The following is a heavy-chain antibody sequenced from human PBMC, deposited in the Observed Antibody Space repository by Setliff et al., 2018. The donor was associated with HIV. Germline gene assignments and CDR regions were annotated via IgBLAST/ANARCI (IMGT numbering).Heavy chain of an antibody. CDR3: AKDMNRGGYSDSSPHDF. J-gene: IGHJ4*02. D-gene: IGHD3-22*01. V-gene: IGHV1-18*01. Sequence: ASVKVSCKASGYTFTSYGISWVRQAPGQGLEWMGWISTYNGNTHYAQKLQGRVTMTTDTSTSTAYMELRSLRSDDTAMYYCAKDMNRGGYSDSSPHDFWGQGTLVTVSS. CDR1: GYTFTSYG. CDR2: ISTYNGNT.